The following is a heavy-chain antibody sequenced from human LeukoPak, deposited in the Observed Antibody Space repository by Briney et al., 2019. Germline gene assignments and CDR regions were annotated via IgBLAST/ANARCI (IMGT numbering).Heavy chain of an antibody. J-gene: IGHJ4*02. CDR1: GFTFSSYG. CDR3: AKDEEWELLCYFDY. V-gene: IGHV3-30*18. CDR2: ISYDGSNK. Sequence: GRSLRLSCAASGFTFSSYGMHWVSQAPGKGLEWVAVISYDGSNKYYADSVKGRFTISRDNSKNTLYLQMNSLRAEDTAVYYCAKDEEWELLCYFDYWGQGTLVTVSS. D-gene: IGHD1-26*01.